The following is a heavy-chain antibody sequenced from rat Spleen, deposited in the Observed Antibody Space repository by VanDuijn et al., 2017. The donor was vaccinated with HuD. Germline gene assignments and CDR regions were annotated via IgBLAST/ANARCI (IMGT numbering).Heavy chain of an antibody. D-gene: IGHD1-5*01. Sequence: EVQLVESGGGLVQPGSPLKLSCAASGFSFSDYYMAWVRQAPTKGLEWVATIRYDGSSTFYRDSVKGRFTISRDNAKSTLYLQMYSLRSEDTATYYCASQYGYNYGVMDAWGQGTSVTVSS. CDR2: IRYDGSST. CDR3: ASQYGYNYGVMDA. J-gene: IGHJ4*01. V-gene: IGHV5-29*01. CDR1: GFSFSDYY.